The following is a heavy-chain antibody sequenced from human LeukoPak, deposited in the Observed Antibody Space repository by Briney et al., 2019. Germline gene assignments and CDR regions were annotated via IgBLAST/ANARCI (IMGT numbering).Heavy chain of an antibody. J-gene: IGHJ6*02. Sequence: ASVKVSCKASGYTFTSYYMHWVRQAPGQGLEWMGIINPSGGSTSYAQKFQGRVTMTRDTSTSTVYMELSSLRSEDTAVYYCALDIVVVVAATPYYYYGMDVWGQGTTVTVSS. V-gene: IGHV1-46*01. D-gene: IGHD2-15*01. CDR3: ALDIVVVVAATPYYYYGMDV. CDR2: INPSGGST. CDR1: GYTFTSYY.